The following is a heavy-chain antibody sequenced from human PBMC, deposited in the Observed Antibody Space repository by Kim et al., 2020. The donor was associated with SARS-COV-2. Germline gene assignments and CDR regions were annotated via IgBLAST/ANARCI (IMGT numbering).Heavy chain of an antibody. CDR3: ARTMVRGVMSSWFDP. J-gene: IGHJ5*02. V-gene: IGHV3-30*04. CDR1: GFTFSSYA. Sequence: GGSLRLSCAASGFTFSSYAMHWVRQAPGKGLEWVAVISYDGSNKYYADSVKGRFTISRDNSKNTLYLQMNSLRAEDTAVYYCARTMVRGVMSSWFDPWGQGTLVTVSS. D-gene: IGHD3-10*01. CDR2: ISYDGSNK.